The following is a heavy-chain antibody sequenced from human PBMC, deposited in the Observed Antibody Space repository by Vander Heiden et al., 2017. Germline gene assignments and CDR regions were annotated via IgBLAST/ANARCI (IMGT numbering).Heavy chain of an antibody. CDR2: ITPSSNYI. J-gene: IGHJ4*02. V-gene: IGHV3-21*01. CDR3: ARDVIGSSTVTSLDS. CDR1: GFTLRSYS. D-gene: IGHD4-17*01. Sequence: EVQLVESGVGLVRPGGSLRLSCAAPGFTLRSYSMNWVRQAPGKGLEWVSSITPSSNYIYYADSVKGRFTISRDNAENTLYLQMNSLRAEDTAVYFCARDVIGSSTVTSLDSWGLGTLVTVSS.